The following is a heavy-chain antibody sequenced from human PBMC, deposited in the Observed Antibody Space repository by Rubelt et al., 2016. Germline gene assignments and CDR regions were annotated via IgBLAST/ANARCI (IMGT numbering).Heavy chain of an antibody. CDR3: ARDLGSDSSSFGAFDI. CDR1: GFTFSSYW. Sequence: EVQLVESGGGLVQPGGSLRLSCAASGFTFSSYWMSWVRQAPGKGLEWVANIKQDGSEEYCVDSVKGRFNISRDNAKNSLYLQMNSLGAEDTAVYYCARDLGSDSSSFGAFDIWGQGTMVTVSS. J-gene: IGHJ3*02. D-gene: IGHD6-13*01. V-gene: IGHV3-7*03. CDR2: IKQDGSEE.